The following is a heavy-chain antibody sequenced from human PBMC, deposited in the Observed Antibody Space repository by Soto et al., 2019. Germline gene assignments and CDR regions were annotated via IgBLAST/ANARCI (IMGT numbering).Heavy chain of an antibody. CDR3: ARGRGGLHRTAELHP. J-gene: IGHJ5*02. CDR2: ISPGGST. V-gene: IGHV4-34*01. Sequence: QVQLQQWGAGLLKPSETLSLTCAVYGGSFSGHYWSWIRQPPGKGLEWIGEISPGGSTNYKPSLQSRVTMSGDTSKNQFSLKLSAVTAADTAVYYCARGRGGLHRTAELHPWGQGTLVTVSS. D-gene: IGHD1-7*01. CDR1: GGSFSGHY.